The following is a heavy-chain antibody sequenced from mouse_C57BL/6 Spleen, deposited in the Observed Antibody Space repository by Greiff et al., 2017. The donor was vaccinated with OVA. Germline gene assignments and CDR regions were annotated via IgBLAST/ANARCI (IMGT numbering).Heavy chain of an antibody. CDR1: GYSITSGYD. CDR3: ARGGDYYGSSYGYFDV. J-gene: IGHJ1*03. Sequence: EVQGVESGPGMVKPSQSLSLTCTVTGYSITSGYDWHWIRHFPGNKLEWMGYISYSGSTNYNPSLRSRISITHDTSKNHFFLKLNSVTTEDTATYYCARGGDYYGSSYGYFDVWGTGTTVTVSS. D-gene: IGHD1-1*01. CDR2: ISYSGST. V-gene: IGHV3-1*01.